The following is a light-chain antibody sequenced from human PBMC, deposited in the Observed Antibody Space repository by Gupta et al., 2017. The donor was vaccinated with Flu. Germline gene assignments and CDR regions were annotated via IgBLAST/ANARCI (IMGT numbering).Light chain of an antibody. V-gene: IGKV3-15*01. CDR2: AAS. J-gene: IGKJ2*01. Sequence: ERMVTQSPATLTVSPGERVTLSCRASQSVSHNLAWYQQKPGQAPRLLIYAASTRATGIPDRFSGSGSGTEFTLTISSLQPEDLAVYYCQQYNHWPLYTFGLGTKLEIK. CDR3: QQYNHWPLYT. CDR1: QSVSHN.